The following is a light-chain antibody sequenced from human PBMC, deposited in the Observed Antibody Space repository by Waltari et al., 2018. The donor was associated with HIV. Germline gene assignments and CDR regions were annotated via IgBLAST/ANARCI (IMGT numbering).Light chain of an antibody. J-gene: IGLJ3*02. CDR2: DTR. Sequence: QSVLPQPPSVSGTPGQRVTISCFRSSSNIGDTSVTCYQQLPGPAPKLLILDTRQRPSGVPARFSCSKSGTSASLAISGLQSEDEADYYCAAWDDSLNGYWVFGGGTTLTVL. CDR1: SSNIGDTS. V-gene: IGLV1-44*01. CDR3: AAWDDSLNGYWV.